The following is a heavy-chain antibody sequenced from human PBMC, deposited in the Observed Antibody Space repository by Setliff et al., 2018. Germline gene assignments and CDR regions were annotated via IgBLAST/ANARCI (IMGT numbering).Heavy chain of an antibody. D-gene: IGHD2-8*02. CDR1: GGSISSHY. J-gene: IGHJ4*02. CDR2: IHYSGST. CDR3: TVYNTGSSKDHY. Sequence: PSETLSLTCTVSGGSISSHYWSWIRQPPGKGLEWIGSIHYSGSTNYNPSLKSRVTISVDTSKNQFSLKLSSVTAADTALYYCTVYNTGSSKDHYWGQGTPVTVSS. V-gene: IGHV4-59*11.